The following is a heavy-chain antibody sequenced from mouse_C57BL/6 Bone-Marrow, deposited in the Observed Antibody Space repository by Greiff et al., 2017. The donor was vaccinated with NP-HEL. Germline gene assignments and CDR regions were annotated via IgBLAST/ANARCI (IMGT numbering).Heavy chain of an antibody. Sequence: EVKLQESGPGLVKPSQSLSLTCSVTGYSITSGYYWNWIRQFPGNKLEWMGYISYDGSNNYNPSLKNRISITRDTSKNQFFLKLNSVTTEDTATYYCARESVLRYFDYWGQGTTLTVSS. CDR1: GYSITSGYY. CDR2: ISYDGSN. J-gene: IGHJ2*01. CDR3: ARESVLRYFDY. V-gene: IGHV3-6*01. D-gene: IGHD1-1*01.